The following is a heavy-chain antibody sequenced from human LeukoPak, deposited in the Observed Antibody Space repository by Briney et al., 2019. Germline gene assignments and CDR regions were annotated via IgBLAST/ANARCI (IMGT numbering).Heavy chain of an antibody. Sequence: GGSLRLSCATSGFSVSSNSMSWVRQAPGKGLEWVSGIYSGGSTYYAASVKGRFTISRDNSKNTLYLQMNSLRAEDTAVYYCARDANYDYLWGQTFWGQGTPVTVSS. CDR1: GFSVSSNS. V-gene: IGHV3-53*01. CDR2: IYSGGST. D-gene: IGHD3-16*01. J-gene: IGHJ4*02. CDR3: ARDANYDYLWGQTF.